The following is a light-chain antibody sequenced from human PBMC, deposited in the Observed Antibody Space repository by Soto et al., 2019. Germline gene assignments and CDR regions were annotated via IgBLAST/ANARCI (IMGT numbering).Light chain of an antibody. J-gene: IGLJ1*01. CDR1: SSNIGSNY. V-gene: IGLV1-47*02. CDR3: AAWDDSLSGYV. Sequence: QLVLTQPPSASGTPGQRVTISCSGSSSNIGSNYVYWYQQLPGTAPKLLIFGNNQRPSGGPDRFSGSKSGTSASLAISGLRYEDEADYYCAAWDDSLSGYVFGTGTKLTVL. CDR2: GNN.